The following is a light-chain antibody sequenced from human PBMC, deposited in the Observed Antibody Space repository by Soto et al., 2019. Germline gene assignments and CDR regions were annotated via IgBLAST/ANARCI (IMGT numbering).Light chain of an antibody. J-gene: IGKJ1*01. CDR2: AAS. Sequence: EIVFTQSPGTLSLFPGERATLSCRASQIVSSGFLAWYQQKPGQAPRLLIYAASSRATGIPDRFSGSGSGTDFTLTISRLEPVDFAVYYCQQYGNSPQTFGQGTKVDIK. CDR1: QIVSSGF. CDR3: QQYGNSPQT. V-gene: IGKV3-20*01.